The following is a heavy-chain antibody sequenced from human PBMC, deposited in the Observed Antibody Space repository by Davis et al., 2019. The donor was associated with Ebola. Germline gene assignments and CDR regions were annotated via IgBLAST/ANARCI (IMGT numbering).Heavy chain of an antibody. Sequence: SAQVSCKASGGTFSSYAISWVRQPPGPGLEWMGGIIPIFGTANYAQQFQGRVTITADESTSTAYMELSSLRSDDTAVYYCARDGQQQLVYYYYYMDGWGKGTTVTVSS. CDR2: IIPIFGTA. CDR1: GGTFSSYA. CDR3: ARDGQQQLVYYYYYMDG. D-gene: IGHD6-13*01. J-gene: IGHJ6*03. V-gene: IGHV1-69*13.